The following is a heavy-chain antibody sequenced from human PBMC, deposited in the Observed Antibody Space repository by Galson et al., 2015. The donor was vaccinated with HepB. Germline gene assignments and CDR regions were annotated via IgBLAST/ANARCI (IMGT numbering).Heavy chain of an antibody. CDR2: IKSETDGGTT. CDR1: GFTFSNAW. D-gene: IGHD5-18*01. V-gene: IGHV3-15*01. Sequence: SLRLSGAASGFTFSNAWMSWVRQAPGQGLEWVGRIKSETDGGTTDYAAPVKGRFTISRDDSKNTLYLQMNSLKTEDTAVYYCTTDPNTAMVNELIKDAFDIWGQGTMVTVSS. CDR3: TTDPNTAMVNELIKDAFDI. J-gene: IGHJ3*02.